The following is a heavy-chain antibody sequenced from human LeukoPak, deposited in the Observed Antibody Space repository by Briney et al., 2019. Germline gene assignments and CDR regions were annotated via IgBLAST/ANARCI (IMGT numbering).Heavy chain of an antibody. D-gene: IGHD2-15*01. CDR2: MNPNSGDT. V-gene: IGHV1-8*01. CDR1: GYTFTSYE. CDR3: ARGLGTYYSDDLTWPMISF. J-gene: IGHJ4*02. Sequence: ASVKVSCKTSGYTFTSYEINWVRQATGQGLEWMGWMNPNSGDTAYAQKFQDRTTMTRSTYISTAYMELSSLRSEDTAVYYCARGLGTYYSDDLTWPMISFWGQGTLVTVSS.